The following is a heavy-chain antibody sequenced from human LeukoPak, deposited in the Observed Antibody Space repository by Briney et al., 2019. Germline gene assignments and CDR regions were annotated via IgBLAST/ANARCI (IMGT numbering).Heavy chain of an antibody. CDR3: ARDRSGGWYLEH. V-gene: IGHV3-21*01. Sequence: GGSLRLSCAASGFTFSSYSMNWVRQAPGKGLEWVSSISSSSSYIYYADSVKGRFTISRDNAKNSLYLQMNSLRAEDTAVYYCARDRSGGWYLEHWGQGTLVTVSS. CDR1: GFTFSSYS. J-gene: IGHJ4*02. D-gene: IGHD6-19*01. CDR2: ISSSSSYI.